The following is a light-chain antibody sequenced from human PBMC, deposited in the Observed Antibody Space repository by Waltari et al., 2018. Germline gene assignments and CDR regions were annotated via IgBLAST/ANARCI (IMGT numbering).Light chain of an antibody. CDR1: QDIGTY. J-gene: IGKJ4*01. CDR3: QQLHTYPLT. Sequence: DIQLPQSPSFLSASVGRRVTVTCRASQDIGTYLAWYQTNPGKAPHLLIYAASSLHPGVPSMFSAGGSGTLFTLTINRLQPEDFATYYCQQLHTYPLTFGGGTEVEL. CDR2: AAS. V-gene: IGKV1-9*01.